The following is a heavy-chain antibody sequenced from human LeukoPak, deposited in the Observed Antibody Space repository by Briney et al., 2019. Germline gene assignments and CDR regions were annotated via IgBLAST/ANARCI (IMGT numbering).Heavy chain of an antibody. V-gene: IGHV6-1*01. CDR2: TYYRSKWKN. D-gene: IGHD5-24*01. CDR1: GDSVFSNSS. CDR3: ARDPEMTTTNYFDF. Sequence: SQTLSLTCAISGDSVFSNSSWNWIRQSPSRGLEWLGRTYYRSKWKNDYAISVKSRIIINPDTSKNQFSLQLNSVTPEDTAVYYCARDPEMTTTNYFDFWGQGTLVTVSS. J-gene: IGHJ4*02.